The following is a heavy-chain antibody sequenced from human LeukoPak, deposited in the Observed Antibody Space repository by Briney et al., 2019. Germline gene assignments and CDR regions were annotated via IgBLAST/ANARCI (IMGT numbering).Heavy chain of an antibody. CDR3: ARDTYYYDSSGYLY. CDR2: ISYDGSNK. V-gene: IGHV3-30-3*01. Sequence: GGSLRLSCAASGFTFSSYVMHWVRQAPGKGLEWVAVISYDGSNKYYADSVKGRFTISRDNSKNTLYLQMNSLRAEDTAVYYCARDTYYYDSSGYLYWGQGTLVTVSS. CDR1: GFTFSSYV. J-gene: IGHJ4*02. D-gene: IGHD3-22*01.